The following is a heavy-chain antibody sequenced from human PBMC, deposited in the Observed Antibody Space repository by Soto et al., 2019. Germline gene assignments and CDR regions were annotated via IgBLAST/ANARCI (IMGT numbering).Heavy chain of an antibody. CDR1: GGSISSGGYS. CDR2: IYHSGST. J-gene: IGHJ1*01. Sequence: PSETLSLTCAVSGGSISSGGYSWSWIRQPPGKGLEWIGYIYHSGSTYYNPSLKSRVTISVDRSKNQFSLKLSSVTAADTAVYYCASTYDSSGYYSEYFQHWGQGTLVTVSS. V-gene: IGHV4-30-2*01. CDR3: ASTYDSSGYYSEYFQH. D-gene: IGHD3-22*01.